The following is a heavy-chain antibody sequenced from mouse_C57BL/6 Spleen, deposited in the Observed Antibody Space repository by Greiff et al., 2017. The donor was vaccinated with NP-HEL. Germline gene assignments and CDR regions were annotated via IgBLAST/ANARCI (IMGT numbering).Heavy chain of an antibody. CDR2: IHPNSGST. V-gene: IGHV1-64*01. CDR3: ARDDGPAWFAY. Sequence: QVQLQQPGAELVKPGASVKLSCKASGYTFTSYWMHWVKQRPGQGLEWIGMIHPNSGSTNYNEKFKSKATLTVDKSSSTAYMQLSSLTSEDSAVYYCARDDGPAWFAYWGQGTLVTVSA. CDR1: GYTFTSYW. J-gene: IGHJ3*01. D-gene: IGHD2-3*01.